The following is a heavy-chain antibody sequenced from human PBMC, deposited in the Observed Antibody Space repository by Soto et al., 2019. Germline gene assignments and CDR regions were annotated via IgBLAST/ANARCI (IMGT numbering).Heavy chain of an antibody. CDR1: GYTFTSYY. D-gene: IGHD5-12*01. J-gene: IGHJ6*03. V-gene: IGHV1-46*03. CDR2: INPSGGST. Sequence: ASVKVSCKASGYTFTSYYMHWVRQAPGQGLEWMGIINPSGGSTSYAQKFQGRVTMTRDTSTSTVYMELSSLRSEDTAVYYCARGISCYDPEYYYYMYVWGKGTTVTVSS. CDR3: ARGISCYDPEYYYYMYV.